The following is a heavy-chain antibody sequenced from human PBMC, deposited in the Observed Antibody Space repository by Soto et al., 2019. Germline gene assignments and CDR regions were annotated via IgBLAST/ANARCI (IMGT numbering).Heavy chain of an antibody. V-gene: IGHV4-39*01. Sequence: SETLSLTCTVSGGSISSSSYYWGWIRQPPGKGLEWIGSIYYSGSTYYNPSLKSRVTISVDTSKNQFSLKLSSVTAADTAVYYCARQYYYDSSGYYYYYYYGMDVWGQGTTVTVYS. CDR1: GGSISSSSYY. D-gene: IGHD3-22*01. J-gene: IGHJ6*02. CDR2: IYYSGST. CDR3: ARQYYYDSSGYYYYYYYGMDV.